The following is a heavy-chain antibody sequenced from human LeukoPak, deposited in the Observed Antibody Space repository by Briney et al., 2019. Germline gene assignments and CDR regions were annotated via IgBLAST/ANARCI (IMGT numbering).Heavy chain of an antibody. V-gene: IGHV4-39*07. CDR1: GGSISSSSYY. Sequence: PSETLSLTCTVSGGSISSSSYYWGWIRQPPGKGLEWIGSIYYSGSTYYNPSLKSRVTISVDTSKNQFSLKLSSVTAADTAVYYCARDRQYSSGRRFPNWFDPWGPGTLVTVSS. D-gene: IGHD6-19*01. CDR2: IYYSGST. CDR3: ARDRQYSSGRRFPNWFDP. J-gene: IGHJ5*02.